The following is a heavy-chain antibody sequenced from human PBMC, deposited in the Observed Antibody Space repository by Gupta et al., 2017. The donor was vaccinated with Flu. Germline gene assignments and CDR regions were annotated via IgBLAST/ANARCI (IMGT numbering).Heavy chain of an antibody. D-gene: IGHD3-10*01. Sequence: EVQLLQSGGGMVQPGGSQRLSCSVAGFTFTDYTMNWVRQGPGTGLEWVASISSSGGSTYYAESVKGRCTISRDNSRNTVYLQMNFLRAEDTAVYYCAKDSSSSGYGSLFGFWGQGVQVTVSS. CDR2: ISSSGGST. CDR1: GFTFTDYT. J-gene: IGHJ1*01. V-gene: IGHV3-23*01. CDR3: AKDSSSSGYGSLFGF.